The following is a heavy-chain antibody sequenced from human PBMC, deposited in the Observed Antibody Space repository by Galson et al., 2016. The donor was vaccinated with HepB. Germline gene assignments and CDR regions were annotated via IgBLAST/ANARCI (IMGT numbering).Heavy chain of an antibody. V-gene: IGHV3-23*01. CDR3: ARGGLGNYYAYGMDV. D-gene: IGHD3/OR15-3a*01. J-gene: IGHJ6*02. CDR2: INGTGTIT. CDR1: GLSFSPYA. Sequence: SPRLSCAASGLSFSPYAVSWVRQAPGKGLEWVSAINGTGTITKYADSVKGRFTISRDNSKNTMYLQVNSLRAEDTAVYYCARGGLGNYYAYGMDVWGHGTTVTVSS.